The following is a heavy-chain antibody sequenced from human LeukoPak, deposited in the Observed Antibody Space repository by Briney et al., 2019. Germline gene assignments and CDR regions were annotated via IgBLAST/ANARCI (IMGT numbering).Heavy chain of an antibody. CDR2: VYFSGVT. V-gene: IGHV4-59*01. CDR1: GDSLGRYY. CDR3: AREAGVSGSAVDFDY. Sequence: PSETLSLTCNVSGDSLGRYYWSWIRQPPGKTLEWLGHVYFSGVTTYNPSLKSRVTISVATSKNQFSLKLNSVTAADTAVYYCAREAGVSGSAVDFDYWGQGTLVTVSS. J-gene: IGHJ4*02. D-gene: IGHD1-20*01.